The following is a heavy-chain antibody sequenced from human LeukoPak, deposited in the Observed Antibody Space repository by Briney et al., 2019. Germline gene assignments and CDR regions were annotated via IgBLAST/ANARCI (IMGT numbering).Heavy chain of an antibody. CDR2: ISSSSSNI. Sequence: GGSLRLSCAASGFTFSSYSMNWVRQAPGKGLEWVSSISSSSSNIYYADSMKGRFTISRDTTKSSLYLQMNSLRAEDTAVYYRARDTTYYDILTGYYPRDWFDPWGQGTLVTVSS. CDR3: ARDTTYYDILTGYYPRDWFDP. D-gene: IGHD3-9*01. CDR1: GFTFSSYS. V-gene: IGHV3-21*01. J-gene: IGHJ5*02.